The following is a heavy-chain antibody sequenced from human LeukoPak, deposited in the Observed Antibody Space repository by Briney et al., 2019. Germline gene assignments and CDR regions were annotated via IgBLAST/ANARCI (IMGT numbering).Heavy chain of an antibody. CDR1: GFTVSSNY. J-gene: IGHJ6*02. Sequence: PGGSLRLSCAASGFTVSSNYMSWVRQAPGKELEWVSVIYSGGSTYYADSVKGRFTISRDNSKNTLYLQMNSLRAEDTAVYYCARAALTHCSGGSCYSGRGYGMDVWGQGTTVTVSS. CDR3: ARAALTHCSGGSCYSGRGYGMDV. CDR2: IYSGGST. V-gene: IGHV3-53*01. D-gene: IGHD2-15*01.